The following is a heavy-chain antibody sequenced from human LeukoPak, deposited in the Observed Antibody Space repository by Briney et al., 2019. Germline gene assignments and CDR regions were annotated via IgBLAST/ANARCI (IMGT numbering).Heavy chain of an antibody. V-gene: IGHV4-34*01. CDR3: ARVPRYYYYYYIDV. Sequence: KPSETLSLTCAVYGGSFSGYYWRWIRQPPGKGLEWIGEINHSGSTNYNPSLKSRVTISVDTSKNQFSLKLSSVTAADTAVYYCARVPRYYYYYYIDVWGKGTTVTVSS. J-gene: IGHJ6*03. CDR1: GGSFSGYY. CDR2: INHSGST.